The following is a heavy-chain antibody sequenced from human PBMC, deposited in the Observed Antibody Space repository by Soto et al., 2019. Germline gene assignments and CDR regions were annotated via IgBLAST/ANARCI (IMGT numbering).Heavy chain of an antibody. J-gene: IGHJ3*01. Sequence: QVQLQESGPGLVKPSGTLSLTCAVSGGSITSNNWWSWVRQPPGKGLEWIGEIYHSRSTNYNPSLKSRVIMSVDKSKNQFSLNLYSVTAADTALHYCARAGDSALTGTFDVWGRGTMVTVSS. CDR3: ARAGDSALTGTFDV. D-gene: IGHD4-17*01. CDR1: GGSITSNNW. CDR2: IYHSRST. V-gene: IGHV4-4*02.